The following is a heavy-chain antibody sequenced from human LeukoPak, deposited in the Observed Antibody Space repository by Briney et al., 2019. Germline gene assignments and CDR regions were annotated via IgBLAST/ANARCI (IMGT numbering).Heavy chain of an antibody. CDR3: TGGFGHNWSPFEN. CDR2: INGDGSDI. CDR1: GLTFRNYW. D-gene: IGHD1-1*01. J-gene: IGHJ4*02. V-gene: IGHV3-74*01. Sequence: PGGSLRLSCAVSGLTFRNYWMHWVRQAPGKGLVWVSRINGDGSDISYADSVKGRFTISRDKAKNTLSLQMNSLTDDDTALYYCTGGFGHNWSPFENWGQGTLVTVSS.